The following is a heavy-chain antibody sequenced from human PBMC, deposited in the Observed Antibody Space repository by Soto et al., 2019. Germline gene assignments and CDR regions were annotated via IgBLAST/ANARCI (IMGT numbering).Heavy chain of an antibody. CDR3: AASDKNPGDQLPYKFDY. V-gene: IGHV4-59*08. Sequence: KTSETLSLSCTVSGGSISSYYWSWIRQPPGKGLEWIRYIYYSGSTNYNPSLKSRVTISVDTSKNQFSLKLSSVTAADTAVYYCAASDKNPGDQLPYKFDYWGQGTLVTVSS. D-gene: IGHD2-2*01. CDR1: GGSISSYY. J-gene: IGHJ4*02. CDR2: IYYSGST.